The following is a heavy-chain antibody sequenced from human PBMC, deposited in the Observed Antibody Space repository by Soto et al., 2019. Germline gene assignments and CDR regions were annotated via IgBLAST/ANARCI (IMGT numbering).Heavy chain of an antibody. CDR1: GGSFSGYY. CDR3: ARGGELELPVYYYYGMDV. D-gene: IGHD1-7*01. Sequence: SETLSLTCAVYGGSFSGYYWSWIRQPPGKGLEWIGEINHSGSTNYNPSLKSRVTISVDTSKNQFSLKLSSVTAADTAVYYCARGGELELPVYYYYGMDVWGQGTTVTVSS. CDR2: INHSGST. V-gene: IGHV4-34*01. J-gene: IGHJ6*02.